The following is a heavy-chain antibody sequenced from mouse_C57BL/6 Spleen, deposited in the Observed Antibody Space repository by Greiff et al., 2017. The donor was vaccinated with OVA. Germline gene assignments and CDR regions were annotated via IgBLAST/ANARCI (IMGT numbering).Heavy chain of an antibody. V-gene: IGHV1-50*01. CDR1: GYTFTSYW. Sequence: QVQLQQPGAELVKPGAPVKLSCKASGYTFTSYWMQWVKQRPGQGLEWIGEIDPSDSYTNYNQKFKGKATLTVDTSSSTAYMQLSSLTSEDSAVYYCARRGGYFDVWGTGTTVTVSS. CDR3: ARRGGYFDV. J-gene: IGHJ1*03. CDR2: IDPSDSYT.